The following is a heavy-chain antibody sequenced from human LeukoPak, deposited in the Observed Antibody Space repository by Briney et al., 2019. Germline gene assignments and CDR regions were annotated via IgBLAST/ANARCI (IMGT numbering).Heavy chain of an antibody. CDR2: ISYTGST. D-gene: IGHD2-2*01. CDR1: GASIRSSY. Sequence: SETLSLTCTVSGASIRSSYWSWIRQPPGKGLEWIGFISYTGSTNYNPSLKSRVSLSVDTSKNQFSLELSSVTAADTAVYYCATYRTSFIYWYFDLWGRGTLVTVSS. J-gene: IGHJ2*01. V-gene: IGHV4-59*01. CDR3: ATYRTSFIYWYFDL.